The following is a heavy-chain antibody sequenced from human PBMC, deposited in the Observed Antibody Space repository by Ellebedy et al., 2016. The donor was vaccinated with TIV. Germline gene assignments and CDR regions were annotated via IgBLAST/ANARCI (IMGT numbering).Heavy chain of an antibody. CDR2: IYTSGST. V-gene: IGHV4-4*07. CDR1: GGSISSYY. CDR3: AREVVVPAAKRPRWFDP. J-gene: IGHJ5*02. D-gene: IGHD2-2*01. Sequence: SETLSLTXTVSGGSISSYYWSWIRQPAGKGLEWIGRIYTSGSTNYNPSLKSRVTMSVDTSKNQFSLKLSSVTAADTAVYYCAREVVVPAAKRPRWFDPWGQGTLVTVSS.